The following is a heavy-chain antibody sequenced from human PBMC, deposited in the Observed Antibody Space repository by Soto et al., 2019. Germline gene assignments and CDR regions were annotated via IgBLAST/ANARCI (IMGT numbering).Heavy chain of an antibody. V-gene: IGHV4-59*08. CDR1: GGSISSYY. CDR2: IYYSGST. J-gene: IGHJ6*03. CDR3: ARHLGQQLVHGNDYMDV. D-gene: IGHD6-13*01. Sequence: SETLSLTCTVSGGSISSYYWSWIRQPPGKGLEWIGYIYYSGSTNYNPSLKSRVTISVDTSKNQFSLKLSSVTAADTAVYYCARHLGQQLVHGNDYMDVWGKGTTVTVSS.